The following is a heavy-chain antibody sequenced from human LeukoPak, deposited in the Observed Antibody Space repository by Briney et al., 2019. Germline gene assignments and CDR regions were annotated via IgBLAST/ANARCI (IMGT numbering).Heavy chain of an antibody. CDR3: ANTAMIKVIATSDPKGLNY. D-gene: IGHD2-21*01. CDR2: ISGSGDTT. CDR1: GFTFSNNA. V-gene: IGHV3-23*01. J-gene: IGHJ4*02. Sequence: PGGSLRLSCAASGFTFSNNAMNWVSQAPGKGLEWVSAISGSGDTTYYADPVKGRFTISRDNSRKTLYLHMSSLRADDTALYYCANTAMIKVIATSDPKGLNYWGQGALVTVSS.